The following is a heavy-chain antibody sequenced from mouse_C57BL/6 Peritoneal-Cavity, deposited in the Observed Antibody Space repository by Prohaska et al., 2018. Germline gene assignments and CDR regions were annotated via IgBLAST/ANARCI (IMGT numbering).Heavy chain of an antibody. J-gene: IGHJ3*01. CDR2: IDPSDSYT. Sequence: QVQLQQPGAELVQPGASVKLSCKASGYTFTSYWMQWVKQRPGQGLEWIGEIDPSDSYTNYNQKFKGKATLTVDTSSSTAYMQLSSLTSEDSAVYYCASSWHYGSSYVIAYWGQGTLVTVSA. CDR1: GYTFTSYW. D-gene: IGHD1-1*01. CDR3: ASSWHYGSSYVIAY. V-gene: IGHV1-50*01.